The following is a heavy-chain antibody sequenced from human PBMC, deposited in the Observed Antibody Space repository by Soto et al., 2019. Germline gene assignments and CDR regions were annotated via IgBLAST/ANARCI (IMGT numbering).Heavy chain of an antibody. CDR3: AAIVVGATRHSDVDH. J-gene: IGHJ4*02. CDR1: GAPISSNDYF. D-gene: IGHD2-15*01. CDR2: MHASGGT. V-gene: IGHV4-39*01. Sequence: SETLSLTCSASGAPISSNDYFWAWIRQPPGRGLEFIASMHASGGTYHASSLKSRATMSLDTSKDQFSLKLQSVTAADTGTYYCAAIVVGATRHSDVDHWGQGTLVTVSS.